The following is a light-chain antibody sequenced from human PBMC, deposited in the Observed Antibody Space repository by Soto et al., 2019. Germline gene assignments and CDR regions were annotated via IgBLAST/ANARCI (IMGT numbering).Light chain of an antibody. V-gene: IGKV1-27*01. CDR1: QGISNY. Sequence: DIQMTQSPSSLSASVRDRVTITCRASQGISNYLAWYQQKPGKVPKLLIYAASTLQSGVPSRFSGSGSGTDLTLTISSLQPEDVATYCCQKYDSAPWTFGQGTKVEIK. J-gene: IGKJ1*01. CDR2: AAS. CDR3: QKYDSAPWT.